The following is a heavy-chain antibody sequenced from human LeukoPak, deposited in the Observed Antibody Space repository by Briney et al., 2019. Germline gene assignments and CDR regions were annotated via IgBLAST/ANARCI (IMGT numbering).Heavy chain of an antibody. J-gene: IGHJ6*02. V-gene: IGHV4-39*01. CDR2: ISDSGST. CDR3: ARQDIWFGELVV. D-gene: IGHD3-10*01. CDR1: GGSISRSAYY. Sequence: PSETLSLTCIVSGGSISRSAYYWCWLRQPPGKGLEWIGSISDSGSTYYSPSLKSRVTISVNTSKNQFSLKLRLVTAADTAVYYCARQDIWFGELVVWGQGTTVTVSS.